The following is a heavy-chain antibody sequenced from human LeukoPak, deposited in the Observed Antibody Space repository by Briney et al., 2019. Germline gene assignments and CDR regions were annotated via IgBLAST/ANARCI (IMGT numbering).Heavy chain of an antibody. V-gene: IGHV3-48*03. CDR3: ARVWAVYSYGSNWFDP. J-gene: IGHJ5*02. CDR2: ISSSGSTI. Sequence: PGGSLRLSCAASGFTFSSYEMNWVRQAPGKGLEWVSYISSSGSTIYYADSVKGRFTISRDNSKNTLYLQMNSLRAEDTAVYYCARVWAVYSYGSNWFDPWGQGTLVTVSS. D-gene: IGHD5-18*01. CDR1: GFTFSSYE.